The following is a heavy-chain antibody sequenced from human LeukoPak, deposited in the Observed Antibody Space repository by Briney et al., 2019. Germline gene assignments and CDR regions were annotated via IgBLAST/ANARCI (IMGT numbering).Heavy chain of an antibody. D-gene: IGHD4-17*01. CDR3: ARQDDHGDYGTLSHNWFDP. CDR1: GGSISSYY. CDR2: IYYSGST. V-gene: IGHV4-59*01. Sequence: PSETLSLTCTVSGGSISSYYWSWIRQPPGKGLEWIGYIYYSGSTNYNPSLKSRVTISVDTSKNQFSLKLSSVTAADTAVYYCARQDDHGDYGTLSHNWFDPWGQGTLVIVSS. J-gene: IGHJ5*02.